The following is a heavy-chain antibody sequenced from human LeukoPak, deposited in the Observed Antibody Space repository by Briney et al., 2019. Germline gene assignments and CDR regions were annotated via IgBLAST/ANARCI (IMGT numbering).Heavy chain of an antibody. CDR1: GYSISSGYY. CDR2: IYHSGRT. D-gene: IGHD3-10*01. CDR3: AREGWFGARGIVDY. Sequence: SETLSLTCTVSGYSISSGYYWGWIRQPPGKGLEWIGSIYHSGRTFYNPSLKSRVTISVDTSKNQFSLKLTSVTAADTAVYYCAREGWFGARGIVDYWGQGTLVTVSS. J-gene: IGHJ4*02. V-gene: IGHV4-38-2*02.